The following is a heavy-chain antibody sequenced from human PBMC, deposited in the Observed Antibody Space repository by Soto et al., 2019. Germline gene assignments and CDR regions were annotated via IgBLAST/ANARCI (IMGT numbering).Heavy chain of an antibody. Sequence: SVKVSCKASGGTFSSYAISWVRQAPGQGLEWMGGIIPIFGTANYAQKFQGRVTITADESTSTAYMELSSLRSEDTAVYYCAYCTSGGSCYPMFYYYGMDVWGQGTTVTVSS. CDR2: IIPIFGTA. CDR3: AYCTSGGSCYPMFYYYGMDV. J-gene: IGHJ6*02. V-gene: IGHV1-69*13. D-gene: IGHD2-15*01. CDR1: GGTFSSYA.